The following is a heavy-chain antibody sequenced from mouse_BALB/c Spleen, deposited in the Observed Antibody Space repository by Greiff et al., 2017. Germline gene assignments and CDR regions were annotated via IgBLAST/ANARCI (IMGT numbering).Heavy chain of an antibody. CDR3: AREEGYSAWFAY. CDR1: GYAFSSYW. V-gene: IGHV1-80*01. CDR2: IYPGDGDT. Sequence: VQRVESGAELVRPGSSVKISCKASGYAFSSYWMNWVKQRPGQGLEWIGQIYPGDGDTNYNGKFKGKATLTADKSSSTAYMQLSSLTSEDSAVYFCAREEGYSAWFAYWGQGTLVTVSA. D-gene: IGHD2-3*01. J-gene: IGHJ3*01.